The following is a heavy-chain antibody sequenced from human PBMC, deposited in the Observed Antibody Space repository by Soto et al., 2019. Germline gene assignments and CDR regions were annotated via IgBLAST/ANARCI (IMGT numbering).Heavy chain of an antibody. D-gene: IGHD3-3*01. CDR3: ARVSFLDF. CDR2: ISYDGSNK. CDR1: GFTFSSYA. Sequence: QVQLVESGGGEVQPGRSLRLSCAASGFTFSSYAMHWVRQAPGKGLEWVAVISYDGSNKYYADSVKGRFTISRDNSKNTLYLQMNSLRAEDTAVYYCARVSFLDFCGQGTLVTVSS. J-gene: IGHJ4*02. V-gene: IGHV3-30-3*01.